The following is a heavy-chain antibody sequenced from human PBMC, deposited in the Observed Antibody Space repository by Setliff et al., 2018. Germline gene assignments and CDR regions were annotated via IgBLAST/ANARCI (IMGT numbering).Heavy chain of an antibody. D-gene: IGHD3-22*01. CDR2: IHHSGKA. CDR3: ARAHTWSLPNDNSGYPGWFDP. CDR1: GFSISSGYY. J-gene: IGHJ5*02. V-gene: IGHV4-38-2*02. Sequence: SETLSLTCTVSGFSISSGYYWGWIRQPPGKGLEWIVNIHHSGKAYYNPSLKSRVTMSVDTSTNHVSLKLRSVTAADTAVYYCARAHTWSLPNDNSGYPGWFDPWGQGTLVTVSS.